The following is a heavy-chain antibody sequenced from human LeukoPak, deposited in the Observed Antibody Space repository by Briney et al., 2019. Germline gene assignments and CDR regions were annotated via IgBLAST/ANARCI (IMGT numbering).Heavy chain of an antibody. Sequence: PSETLSLTCTVSGGSISSYYWSWIRQPPGKGLEWIGYIYYSGSTNYNPSLKSRVTISVDTSKNHFSLKLSSVTAADTAVYYCARAEMLLNWFDPWGQGTLVTVSS. J-gene: IGHJ5*02. V-gene: IGHV4-59*01. CDR3: ARAEMLLNWFDP. CDR1: GGSISSYY. CDR2: IYYSGST. D-gene: IGHD2-15*01.